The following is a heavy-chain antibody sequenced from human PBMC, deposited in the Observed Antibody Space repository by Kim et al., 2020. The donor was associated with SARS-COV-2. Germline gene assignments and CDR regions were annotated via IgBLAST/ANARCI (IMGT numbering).Heavy chain of an antibody. D-gene: IGHD2-15*01. Sequence: GGSLRLSCAASGFTFSDYYMSWIRQAPGKGLEWVSYISSSSSYTNYADSVKGRFTISRDNAKNSLYLQMNSLRAEDTAVYYCARDRGYCSGGSCYEIYYYYYGMYVWGQGTTVTVSS. CDR2: ISSSSSYT. CDR3: ARDRGYCSGGSCYEIYYYYYGMYV. CDR1: GFTFSDYY. J-gene: IGHJ6*02. V-gene: IGHV3-11*06.